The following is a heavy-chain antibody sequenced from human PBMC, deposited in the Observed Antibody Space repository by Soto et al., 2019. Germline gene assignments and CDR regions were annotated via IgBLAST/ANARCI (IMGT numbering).Heavy chain of an antibody. CDR2: IYYSGST. D-gene: IGHD2-15*01. V-gene: IGHV4-31*03. Sequence: SETLSLTCTVSGGSISSGGYYWSWIRQHPGKGLEWIGYIYYSGSTYYNPSLKSRVTISVDTSKNQFSLKLSSVTAADTAVYYCARGSRDCSGGSCYLGGNWFDPWGQGTLVTVSS. CDR1: GGSISSGGYY. CDR3: ARGSRDCSGGSCYLGGNWFDP. J-gene: IGHJ5*02.